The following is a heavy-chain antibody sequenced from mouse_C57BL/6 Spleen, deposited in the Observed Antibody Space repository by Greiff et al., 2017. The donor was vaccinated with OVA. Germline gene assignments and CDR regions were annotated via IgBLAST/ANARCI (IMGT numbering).Heavy chain of an antibody. D-gene: IGHD2-5*01. V-gene: IGHV1-42*01. CDR2: INPRTGGT. CDR1: GYSFTGYY. Sequence: EVQLQQSGPELVKPGASVKISCKASGYSFTGYYMNWVKQSPEKSLEWIGEINPRTGGTTYNQKFKAKATLTVDKSSSTAYMQLKSLTSEDSAVYYCARSSNYGAMDYWGQGTSVTVSS. J-gene: IGHJ4*01. CDR3: ARSSNYGAMDY.